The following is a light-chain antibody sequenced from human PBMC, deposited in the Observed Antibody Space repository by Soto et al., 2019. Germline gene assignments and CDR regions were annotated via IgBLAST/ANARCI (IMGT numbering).Light chain of an antibody. V-gene: IGKV3-15*01. CDR3: QQYNNWSGT. Sequence: EIVMTQSPATLSVSPGERATLSCRASQSVSSNLAWYRQRPGQAPRLPTYGASPRATGIPARFSGSGSGTEFTLTISSLQSEDFAVYYCQQYNNWSGTFGQGTKVDI. CDR2: GAS. CDR1: QSVSSN. J-gene: IGKJ1*01.